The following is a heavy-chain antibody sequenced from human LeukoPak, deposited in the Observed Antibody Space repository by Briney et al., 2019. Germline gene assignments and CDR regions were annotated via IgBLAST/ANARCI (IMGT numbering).Heavy chain of an antibody. D-gene: IGHD2-15*01. CDR3: ARRRVCSGGRCYSDF. J-gene: IGHJ4*02. CDR1: GYSFTSFW. Sequence: GESLKISCQGSGYSFTSFWINWVRQMPRKGLEWMGRIDPHDSSTTYSPSFEGHVTMSADNSISTAYLQWSSLKASDTALYYCARRRVCSGGRCYSDFWGQGSLVTVSS. V-gene: IGHV5-10-1*01. CDR2: IDPHDSST.